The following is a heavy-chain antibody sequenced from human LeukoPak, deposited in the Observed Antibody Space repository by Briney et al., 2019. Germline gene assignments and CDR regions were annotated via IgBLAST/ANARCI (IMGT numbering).Heavy chain of an antibody. Sequence: SETLSLTCTVSGGSISSYYWSWVRQPAGKGLEWIGRIYASGNTNYNPSLKSRVTISVDTSKNQFSLKVSSVTAADTAVYYCARDKRRWLQKLPFDYWGQGTLVTVSS. J-gene: IGHJ4*02. D-gene: IGHD5-24*01. V-gene: IGHV4-4*07. CDR3: ARDKRRWLQKLPFDY. CDR1: GGSISSYY. CDR2: IYASGNT.